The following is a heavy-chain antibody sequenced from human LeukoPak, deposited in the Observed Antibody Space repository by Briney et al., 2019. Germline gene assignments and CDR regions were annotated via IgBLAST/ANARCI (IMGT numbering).Heavy chain of an antibody. CDR1: GYTFTGYY. CDR2: INPNSGGT. D-gene: IGHD3-10*01. Sequence: ASVKVSCKASGYTFTGYYMHWVRQAPGQGLEWMGWINPNSGGTNYAQKFQGRVTMTRDTSISTAYMELSSLRSEDTAVYYCARLYYYGSGSYYYWFDPWGQGTLVTVSS. CDR3: ARLYYYGSGSYYYWFDP. J-gene: IGHJ5*02. V-gene: IGHV1-2*02.